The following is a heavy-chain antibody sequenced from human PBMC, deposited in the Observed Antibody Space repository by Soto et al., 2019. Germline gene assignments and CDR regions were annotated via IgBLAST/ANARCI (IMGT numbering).Heavy chain of an antibody. Sequence: QVQLVQSGAEVKKPGTSVKVSCKASGYTFTSNGISWVRQAPGQGLEWMGWLSTYNGNTNYAQKLQGRVTMTRDTTTSIAYMELRATRSDDTAVYYCARDGYGDYGYWGQGSLVTVSS. D-gene: IGHD4-17*01. CDR2: LSTYNGNT. J-gene: IGHJ4*02. CDR3: ARDGYGDYGY. V-gene: IGHV1-18*01. CDR1: GYTFTSNG.